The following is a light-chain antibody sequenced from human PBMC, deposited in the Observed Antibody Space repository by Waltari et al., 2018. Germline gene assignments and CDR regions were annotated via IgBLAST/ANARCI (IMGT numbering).Light chain of an antibody. CDR3: QQRRNWPLT. CDR2: DTS. V-gene: IGKV3-11*01. J-gene: IGKJ4*01. CDR1: QSVTNY. Sequence: DIVLTKSPAILSLSLGERASLSCRASQSVTNYLAWYQQKPGQAPRHIIYDTSNRATGIPARYSGSGFGTDFTLTISSLEPEDFAVYYCQQRRNWPLTFGGGTKVQIK.